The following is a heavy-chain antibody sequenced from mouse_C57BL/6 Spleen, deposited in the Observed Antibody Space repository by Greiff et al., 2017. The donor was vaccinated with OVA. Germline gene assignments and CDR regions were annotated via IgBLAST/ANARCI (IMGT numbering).Heavy chain of an antibody. Sequence: VQLQQSGPELVKPGASVKLSCKASGYTFTSYDLNWVKQRPGQGLEWIGWIYPRDGSTTYNEKFKGKATLTVDTSSSAAYMELHSLTSEDSAVYFCARSSTGTGGYFDYWGQGTTLTVSS. J-gene: IGHJ2*01. D-gene: IGHD4-1*02. CDR1: GYTFTSYD. CDR2: IYPRDGST. CDR3: ARSSTGTGGYFDY. V-gene: IGHV1-85*01.